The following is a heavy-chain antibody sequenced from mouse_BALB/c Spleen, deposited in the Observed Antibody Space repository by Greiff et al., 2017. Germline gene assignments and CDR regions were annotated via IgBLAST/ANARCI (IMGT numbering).Heavy chain of an antibody. D-gene: IGHD1-1*01. CDR2: ISTYYGDA. Sequence: QVQLKDSGAELVRPGVSVKISCKGSGYTFTDYAMHWVKQSHAKSLEWIGVISTYYGDASYNQKFKGKATMTVDKSSSTAYMELARLTSEDSAIYYCARDYYGSSYFAYWGQGTLVTVSA. V-gene: IGHV1S137*01. J-gene: IGHJ3*01. CDR3: ARDYYGSSYFAY. CDR1: GYTFTDYA.